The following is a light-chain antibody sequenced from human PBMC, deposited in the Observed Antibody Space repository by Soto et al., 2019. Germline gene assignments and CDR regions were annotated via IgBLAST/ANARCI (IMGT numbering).Light chain of an antibody. V-gene: IGKV3-20*01. CDR1: ESVSKNF. J-gene: IGKJ3*01. CDR2: GAA. CDR3: QQYGSSPET. Sequence: EIVLTQSPGALSLSPGERATLSCRASESVSKNFVAWYQQKPGQAPRLLMYGAAYRPTGVPDRFSGSGSGTDFTLTISRLEPADFAVYFCQQYGSSPETFGPGTTVDVK.